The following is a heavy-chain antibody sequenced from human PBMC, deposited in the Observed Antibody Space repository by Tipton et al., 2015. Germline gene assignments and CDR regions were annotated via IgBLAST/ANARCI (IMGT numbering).Heavy chain of an antibody. Sequence: TLSLTCTVSGGSVSSRSYYWSWVRQAPGKGLEWIGYIFYTGTTNYNSSLRSRVTILVDTSKNEFSLKLTSVTAADAAIYYCARASIIQGYYHDSSRYYLFNSWGQGTLVTVSS. V-gene: IGHV4-61*01. CDR1: GGSVSSRSYY. J-gene: IGHJ1*01. CDR3: ARASIIQGYYHDSSRYYLFNS. CDR2: IFYTGTT. D-gene: IGHD3-22*01.